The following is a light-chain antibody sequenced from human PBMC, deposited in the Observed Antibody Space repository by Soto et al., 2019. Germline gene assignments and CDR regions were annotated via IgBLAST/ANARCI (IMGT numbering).Light chain of an antibody. V-gene: IGKV3-11*01. CDR2: DSS. CDR3: QQRGDWPALT. CDR1: QSVSSY. Sequence: EIVLTQSPATLSLSPGERATLSCRASQSVSSYLAWYQQKPRQPPRLLIYDSSIRATGIPARFSGGGSGTDFTLTISSLGPEDFAVYYCQQRGDWPALTFGGGTKVEIK. J-gene: IGKJ4*01.